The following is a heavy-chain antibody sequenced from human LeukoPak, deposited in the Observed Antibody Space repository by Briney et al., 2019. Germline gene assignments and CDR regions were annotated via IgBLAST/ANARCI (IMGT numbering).Heavy chain of an antibody. V-gene: IGHV3-23*01. CDR2: ISGSGGST. D-gene: IGHD3-10*01. J-gene: IGHJ6*03. CDR3: AKGMGTMVRGVLTTYYYYYYMDV. CDR1: GFTFSSYA. Sequence: GGSLRLSCPASGFTFSSYAMSWVRQAPGKGLEWVSAISGSGGSTYYADSVKGRFTISRDNSKNTLYLQMNSLRAEDTAVYYCAKGMGTMVRGVLTTYYYYYYMDVWGKGTTVTVSS.